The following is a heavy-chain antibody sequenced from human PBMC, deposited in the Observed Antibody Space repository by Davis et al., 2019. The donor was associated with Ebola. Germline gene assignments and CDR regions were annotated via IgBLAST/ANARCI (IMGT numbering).Heavy chain of an antibody. V-gene: IGHV4-34*01. D-gene: IGHD5-18*01. CDR1: GGSFSGYY. Sequence: MPSETLSLTCAVYGGSFSGYYWSWIRQPPGKGLEWIGEINHSGSTNYNPSLKSRVTISVDTSKNQFSLKLSSVTAADTAVYYCARGYSPWFDPWGQGTLVTVSS. J-gene: IGHJ5*02. CDR3: ARGYSPWFDP. CDR2: INHSGST.